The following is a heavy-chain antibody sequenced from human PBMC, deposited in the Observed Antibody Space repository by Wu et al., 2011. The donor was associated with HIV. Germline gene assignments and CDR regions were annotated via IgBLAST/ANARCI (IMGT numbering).Heavy chain of an antibody. Sequence: QVQLVQSGAEVKKPGSSVKVSCKASGGTFSSYAISWVRQAPGQGLEWMGRIIPIFGTANYAQKFQGRVTITADKSTSTAYMELSSLRSEDTAVYYCARDERGRYSSSQSYYYYGMGRLGAKGPRSPSPQ. V-gene: IGHV1-69*14. CDR2: IIPIFGTA. CDR1: GGTFSSYA. D-gene: IGHD6-13*01. CDR3: ARDERGRYSSSQSYYYYGMGR. J-gene: IGHJ6*01.